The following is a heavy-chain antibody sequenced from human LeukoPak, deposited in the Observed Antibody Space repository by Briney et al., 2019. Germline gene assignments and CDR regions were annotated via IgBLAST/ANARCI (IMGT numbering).Heavy chain of an antibody. J-gene: IGHJ5*02. CDR1: GYTFTSYY. V-gene: IGHV1-46*01. D-gene: IGHD4-11*01. Sequence: ASVKVSCKASGYTFTSYYMLWVRQAPGQGLEWMGIISPSGGSTSYAQKFQGRVTMTRDTSTSTVYMELSSLRSEDTAVYYCAREMTTGWFDPWGQGTLVTVSS. CDR3: AREMTTGWFDP. CDR2: ISPSGGST.